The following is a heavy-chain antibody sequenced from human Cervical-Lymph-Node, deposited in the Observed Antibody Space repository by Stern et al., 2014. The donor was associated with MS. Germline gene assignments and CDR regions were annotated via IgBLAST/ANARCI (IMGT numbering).Heavy chain of an antibody. CDR2: ISGYNGNT. Sequence: VQLEESGAEVKKPGASVKVSCKASGYTFTSYAISWVRQAPGQGLEWMGWISGYNGNTNYAQSLQGRVTMTRDTATNTVHMELRSLRSHDTAVYYCAREGDYGGNLGYFDNWGQGTLVTVSS. J-gene: IGHJ4*02. CDR1: GYTFTSYA. CDR3: AREGDYGGNLGYFDN. V-gene: IGHV1-18*04. D-gene: IGHD4-23*01.